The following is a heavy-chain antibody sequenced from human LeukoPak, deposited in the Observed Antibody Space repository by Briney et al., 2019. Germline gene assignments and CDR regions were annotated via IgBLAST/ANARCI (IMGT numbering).Heavy chain of an antibody. D-gene: IGHD2-8*02. V-gene: IGHV3-66*01. CDR2: IYGGGNT. J-gene: IGHJ4*02. CDR3: ARGSLVFD. Sequence: GGSLRLSCAASGFTVSSNYMSWVRQAPGKGLGWVSVIYGGGNTNCADSVRGRFTISRDNSKNTLYLQMNSLRAEDTAVYYCARGSLVFDWGQGTLVIVSS. CDR1: GFTVSSNY.